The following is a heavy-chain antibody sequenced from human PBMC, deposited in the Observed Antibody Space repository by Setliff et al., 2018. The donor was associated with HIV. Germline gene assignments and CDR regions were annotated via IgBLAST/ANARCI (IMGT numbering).Heavy chain of an antibody. CDR1: GYTFTSYA. D-gene: IGHD3-22*01. Sequence: ASVKVSCKASGYTFTSYAMHWVRQAPGQRLEWMGWINAGNDNTKYSQKFQGRVTITRDTSASTAYMELSSLRSEDTAVYYCARDRLIYYDSSGLDAFDIWGQGTMVTVSS. CDR2: INAGNDNT. J-gene: IGHJ3*02. CDR3: ARDRLIYYDSSGLDAFDI. V-gene: IGHV1-3*01.